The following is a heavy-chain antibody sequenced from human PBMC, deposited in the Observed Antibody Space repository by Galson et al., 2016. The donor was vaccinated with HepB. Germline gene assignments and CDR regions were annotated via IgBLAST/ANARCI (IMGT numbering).Heavy chain of an antibody. Sequence: TLSLTCTVSDDSINSTSYYWGWIRQPPGKGLEWIGSFYYTGHTFYNPSLKSRLTLSCDTSKKQFSLKLRSVTAADTAVYYCARHGPVTTHFFWGQGTLVTVSS. V-gene: IGHV4-39*01. CDR2: FYYTGHT. CDR3: ARHGPVTTHFF. D-gene: IGHD4-17*01. J-gene: IGHJ4*02. CDR1: DDSINSTSYY.